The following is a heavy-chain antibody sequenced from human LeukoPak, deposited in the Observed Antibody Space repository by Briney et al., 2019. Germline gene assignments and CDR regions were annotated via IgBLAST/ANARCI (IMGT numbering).Heavy chain of an antibody. J-gene: IGHJ4*02. Sequence: GSLRLSCAASGFTFSSYAMSWIRQPPGKGLEWIGEINHSGNTNYNPSLKSRVTISVDTSKHQFSLKLSSVPAADTAVYYCARDLLWGQGPLVTVSS. CDR2: INHSGNT. V-gene: IGHV4-34*01. CDR3: ARDLL. CDR1: GFTFSSYA.